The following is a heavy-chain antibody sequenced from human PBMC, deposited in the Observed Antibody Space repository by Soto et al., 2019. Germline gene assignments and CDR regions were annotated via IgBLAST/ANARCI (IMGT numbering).Heavy chain of an antibody. Sequence: QVQLQESGPGLVKPSQTLSLTCTVSGGSISSGGYYWSWIRQHPGKGLEWIGYIYYSGSTYYNPSLKSRVTISVDTSKNQFSLKLSSVAAADTDVYYCARDDCTNGVCLFDYWGQGTLVTVSS. CDR1: GGSISSGGYY. D-gene: IGHD2-8*01. CDR3: ARDDCTNGVCLFDY. CDR2: IYYSGST. V-gene: IGHV4-31*03. J-gene: IGHJ4*02.